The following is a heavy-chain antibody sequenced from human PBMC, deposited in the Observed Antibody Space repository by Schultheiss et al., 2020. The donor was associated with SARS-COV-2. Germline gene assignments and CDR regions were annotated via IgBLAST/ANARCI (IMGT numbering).Heavy chain of an antibody. CDR2: ISYDASNK. Sequence: GESLKISCSASGFTFSSYAMHWVRQAPGKGLEWVAVISYDASNKYYADFVKGRFTISRDNSKNTLYLQMNSLRAEDTAVYYCARDRNFRREIDYWGQGTLVTVSS. CDR1: GFTFSSYA. V-gene: IGHV3-30*04. J-gene: IGHJ4*02. D-gene: IGHD3-3*01. CDR3: ARDRNFRREIDY.